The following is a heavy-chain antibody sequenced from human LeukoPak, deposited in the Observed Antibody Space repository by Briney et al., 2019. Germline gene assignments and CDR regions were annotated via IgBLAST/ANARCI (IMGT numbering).Heavy chain of an antibody. CDR1: VFTSSIHG. CDR3: ARESYDWSGHFPRDVDY. Sequence: GGSLRLSCAASVFTSSIHGMNCVRQAPGKGLEWVASVSSRSTYTHFADSVKGRFTIYRDDADESLFLHMNGLRVEDTAVYYCARESYDWSGHFPRDVDYWGQGTLVTVSS. D-gene: IGHD3-3*01. V-gene: IGHV3-21*01. CDR2: VSSRSTYT. J-gene: IGHJ4*02.